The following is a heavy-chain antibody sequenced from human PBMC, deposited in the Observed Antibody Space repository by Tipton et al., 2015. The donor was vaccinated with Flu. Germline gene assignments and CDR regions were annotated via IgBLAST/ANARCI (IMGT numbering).Heavy chain of an antibody. D-gene: IGHD6-19*01. CDR3: ARHPTAVAEDYYGMDV. Sequence: VQLVQSGAEVKKPGESLKISCKGSGYGFTSYWIGWVRQMPGKGLEWMGIIYPGDSDTRYSPSFQGQVTISADKSISTAYLQWSSLKASDTAMYYCARHPTAVAEDYYGMDVWGQGTTVTVSS. CDR2: IYPGDSDT. J-gene: IGHJ6*02. V-gene: IGHV5-51*01. CDR1: GYGFTSYW.